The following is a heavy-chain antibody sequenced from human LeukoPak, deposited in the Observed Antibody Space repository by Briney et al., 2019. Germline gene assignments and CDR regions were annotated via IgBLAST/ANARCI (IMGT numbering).Heavy chain of an antibody. V-gene: IGHV4-39*01. D-gene: IGHD3-22*01. CDR1: GGSISSRSCY. CDR3: ARLDYDSSGLIDY. Sequence: PSETLSLTCTVSGGSISSRSCYWGWIRQPPGRGLEWIGSISYSGSTYYNPSLKSRVTISVDTSKNQFSLTLSSVTAADTAVYNCARLDYDSSGLIDYWGQGTLVTVSS. J-gene: IGHJ4*02. CDR2: ISYSGST.